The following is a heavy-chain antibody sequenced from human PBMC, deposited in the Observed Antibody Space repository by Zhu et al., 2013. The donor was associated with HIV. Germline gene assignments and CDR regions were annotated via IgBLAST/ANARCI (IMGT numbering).Heavy chain of an antibody. D-gene: IGHD3-10*01. CDR3: ASPGHASGTYYYFEY. CDR2: INPRSGGT. V-gene: IGHV1-2*02. Sequence: QVQLVQSGAEVRKPGASVKVSCKASGYTFTDYYMHWVRQAPGQGLEWMGWINPRSGGTSYAQTFQGRVTMTSDTSISTGYMELSSLRSDDTAVYYCASPGHASGTYYYFEYWGQGTLVTVSS. J-gene: IGHJ4*02. CDR1: GYTFTDYY.